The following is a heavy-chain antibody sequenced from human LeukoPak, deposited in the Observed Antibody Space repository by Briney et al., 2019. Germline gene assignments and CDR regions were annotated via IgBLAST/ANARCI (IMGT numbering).Heavy chain of an antibody. CDR2: ISAYNGNT. J-gene: IGHJ4*02. V-gene: IGHV1-18*01. CDR1: GYTFTSYG. Sequence: ASVKVSCKASGYTFTSYGISWVRQAPGQGLEWMGWISAYNGNTNYAQKLQGRVTMTTDTSTSTAYMELRSLRSDDTAVYCCARVSAYYYDSSGYYSGPGASDYWGQGTLVTVSS. D-gene: IGHD3-22*01. CDR3: ARVSAYYYDSSGYYSGPGASDY.